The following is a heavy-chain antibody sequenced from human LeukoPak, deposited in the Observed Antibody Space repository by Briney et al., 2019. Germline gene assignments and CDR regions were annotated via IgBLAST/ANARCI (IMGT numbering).Heavy chain of an antibody. Sequence: GGSLRLSCKASGYTFTGYYMHWVRQAPGQGLEWMGWINPNSGGTNYAQKFQGWVTMTRDTSISTAYMELSKLRSDDTAVYYCARVPLGSGSYPFDYWGQGTLVTVSP. V-gene: IGHV1-2*04. CDR3: ARVPLGSGSYPFDY. D-gene: IGHD3-10*02. CDR2: INPNSGGT. CDR1: GYTFTGYY. J-gene: IGHJ4*02.